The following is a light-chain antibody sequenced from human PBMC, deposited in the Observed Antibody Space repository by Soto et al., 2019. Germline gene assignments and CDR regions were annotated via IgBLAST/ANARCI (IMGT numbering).Light chain of an antibody. CDR1: SSDVGGYNY. J-gene: IGLJ1*01. Sequence: QALLTQPPSASRSPGHAVTIACTGTSSDVGGYNYVSWYQQHPGKAPKLMIYEVSKRPSGVPDRFSGSKSGNTASLTVSGLQAEDEADYYCSSYAGSNNFVFGTGTKVTVL. CDR2: EVS. CDR3: SSYAGSNNFV. V-gene: IGLV2-8*01.